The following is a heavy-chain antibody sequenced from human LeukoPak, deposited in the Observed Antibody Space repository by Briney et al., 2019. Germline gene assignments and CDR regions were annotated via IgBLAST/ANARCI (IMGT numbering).Heavy chain of an antibody. CDR1: GFAFSTYW. CDR2: IDSDGTRT. CDR3: ARSPNCGGDCS. Sequence: GGSLRLSCAASGFAFSTYWMHWVRQAPGKGLVWVSRIDSDGTRTTYADSVKGRFTISRDNAKNTLYLQMNSLRAEDTAVYYCARSPNCGGDCSWGQGTLVTVSS. D-gene: IGHD2-21*02. V-gene: IGHV3-74*01. J-gene: IGHJ5*02.